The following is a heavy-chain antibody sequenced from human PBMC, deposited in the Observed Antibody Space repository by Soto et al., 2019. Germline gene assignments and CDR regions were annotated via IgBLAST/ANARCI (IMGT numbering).Heavy chain of an antibody. CDR1: GFTFSSYG. D-gene: IGHD3-22*01. CDR2: ISYDGSNK. V-gene: IGHV3-30*03. J-gene: IGHJ4*02. Sequence: QVQLVESGGGVVQPGRSLRLSCAASGFTFSSYGMHWVRQAPGKGLEWEAVISYDGSNKYYADSVKGRFTISRDNSKNTLYLQMNSLRAEDTAVYYCKISSGYSPFDYWGQGTLVTVSS. CDR3: KISSGYSPFDY.